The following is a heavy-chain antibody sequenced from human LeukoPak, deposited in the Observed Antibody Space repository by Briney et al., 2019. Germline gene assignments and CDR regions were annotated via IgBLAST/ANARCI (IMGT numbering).Heavy chain of an antibody. CDR3: ASQGIVGASGYYFDY. J-gene: IGHJ4*02. D-gene: IGHD1-26*01. CDR1: GGSISSYY. Sequence: SETLSLTCTVSGGSISSYYWSWIRQPAGKGLEWIGRIYTSGSTYYNPSLKSRVTMSVDTSKNQFSLKLSSVTAADTAVYYCASQGIVGASGYYFDYWGQGTLVTVSS. V-gene: IGHV4-4*07. CDR2: IYTSGST.